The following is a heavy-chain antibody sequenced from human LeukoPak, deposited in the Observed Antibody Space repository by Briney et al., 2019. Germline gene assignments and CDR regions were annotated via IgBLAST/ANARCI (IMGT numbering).Heavy chain of an antibody. V-gene: IGHV4-39*07. CDR3: AKSNGYGLVDI. D-gene: IGHD3-10*01. CDR1: GGSFSTASYY. Sequence: SETLSLTCAVSGGSFSTASYYWGWIRQPPGQGLEWIGKIFYSGSTYYGPPISSRLSISLDTSRNQFFVRLNSVTAADTAVYYCAKSNGYGLVDIWGQGTMVTVSS. CDR2: IFYSGST. J-gene: IGHJ3*02.